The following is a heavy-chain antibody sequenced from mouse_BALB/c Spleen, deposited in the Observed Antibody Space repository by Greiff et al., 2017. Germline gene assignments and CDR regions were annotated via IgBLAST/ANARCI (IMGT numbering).Heavy chain of an antibody. CDR3: AGAMVTSARAY. J-gene: IGHJ3*01. CDR2: IDPANGNT. D-gene: IGHD2-2*01. V-gene: IGHV14-3*02. CDR1: GFNIKDTY. Sequence: EVQLQQSGAELVKPGASVKLSCTASGFNIKDTYMHWVQQRPEQGLEWIGRIDPANGNTKYDPKFQGKATITADTSSNTAYLQLSSLTSEDTAVFYCAGAMVTSARAYWGQGTLVTVSA.